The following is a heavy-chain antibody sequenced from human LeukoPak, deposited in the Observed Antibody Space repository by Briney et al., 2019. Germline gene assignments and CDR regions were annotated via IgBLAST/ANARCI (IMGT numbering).Heavy chain of an antibody. CDR3: ASSIEMATITFDY. V-gene: IGHV4-30-4*08. J-gene: IGHJ4*02. CDR1: GGSISSGDYY. CDR2: IYYSGST. Sequence: SETLSLTCTVSGGSISSGDYYWSWIRQPPGKGLEWIGYIYYSGSTYYNPSLKSRVTISVDTSKNQFSLKLSSVTAADTAVYYCASSIEMATITFDYWGQGTLVTVSS. D-gene: IGHD5-24*01.